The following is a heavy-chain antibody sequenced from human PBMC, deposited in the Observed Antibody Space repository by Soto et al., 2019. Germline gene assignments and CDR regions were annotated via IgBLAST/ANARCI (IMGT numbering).Heavy chain of an antibody. CDR2: IKQDGSER. Sequence: EVQLVESGGTLVQPGASLRLSCAASGFTISSYWMSWVRQAPGKGLEWVANIKQDGSERYYMGSVNGRFTISRDNAKNSLYLQMSSLTVEDTAVHYCASWDNGYDFGGQGTLVTISS. V-gene: IGHV3-7*01. CDR3: ASWDNGYDF. D-gene: IGHD5-12*01. CDR1: GFTISSYW. J-gene: IGHJ4*02.